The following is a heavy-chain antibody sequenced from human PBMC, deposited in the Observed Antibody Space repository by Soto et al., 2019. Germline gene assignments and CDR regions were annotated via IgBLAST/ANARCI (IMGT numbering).Heavy chain of an antibody. CDR1: GYSISSGYH. CDR3: ARDSGFRYYDSSGYYPS. CDR2: IYHSGST. Sequence: SETLSLTCAVSGYSISSGYHWCWIRQPPGKGLEWIGSIYHSGSTYYNPSLKSRVTISVDTSKNQLSLKLSSVTAADTAVYYCARDSGFRYYDSSGYYPSWGQGTMVTVS. V-gene: IGHV4-38-2*02. D-gene: IGHD3-22*01. J-gene: IGHJ5*02.